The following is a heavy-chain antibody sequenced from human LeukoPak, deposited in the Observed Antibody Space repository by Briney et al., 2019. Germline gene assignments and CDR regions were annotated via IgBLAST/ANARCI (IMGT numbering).Heavy chain of an antibody. CDR2: IYYSGST. Sequence: SETLSLTCTVSGGSISSHYWSWIRQPPGKGLEWIGYIYYSGSTNYNPSLKSQVTISVDTSKNQFSLKLSSVTAADTAVYYCASSVAARPGVSFHYWGQGTLVTVSS. D-gene: IGHD6-6*01. CDR3: ASSVAARPGVSFHY. CDR1: GGSISSHY. J-gene: IGHJ4*02. V-gene: IGHV4-59*11.